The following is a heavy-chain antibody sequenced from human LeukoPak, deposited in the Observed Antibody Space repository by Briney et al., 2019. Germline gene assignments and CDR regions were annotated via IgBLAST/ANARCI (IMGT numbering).Heavy chain of an antibody. J-gene: IGHJ1*01. V-gene: IGHV1-24*01. CDR1: GYTLTELS. CDR3: ATRTLSYYDSSARAEYFQH. D-gene: IGHD3-22*01. CDR2: FDPEDGET. Sequence: ASVKVSCKVSGYTLTELSMHWVRQAPGKGLEWMGGFDPEDGETIYAQKFQGRVTMTEDTSTDTAYMELSILRSEDTAVYYCATRTLSYYDSSARAEYFQHWGQGTLVTVSS.